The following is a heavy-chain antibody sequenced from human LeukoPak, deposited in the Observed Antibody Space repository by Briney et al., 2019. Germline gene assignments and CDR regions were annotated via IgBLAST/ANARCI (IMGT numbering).Heavy chain of an antibody. D-gene: IGHD3-10*01. CDR1: GFTFSNFG. CDR2: MSSDGRDE. Sequence: GRSLRLSCTASGFTFSNFGMHWVRQAPGKRLEWVTVMSSDGRDEYYADSVRGRFTISRDNSKSTLYLQMNSLRPEDTAVYYCSRDITEGGFMVRGVTTDSWGQGTLVTVST. J-gene: IGHJ4*02. V-gene: IGHV3-30*01. CDR3: SRDITEGGFMVRGVTTDS.